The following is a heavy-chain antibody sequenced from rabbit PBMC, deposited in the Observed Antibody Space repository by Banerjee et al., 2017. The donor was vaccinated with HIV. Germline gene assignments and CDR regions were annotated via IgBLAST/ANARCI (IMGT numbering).Heavy chain of an antibody. Sequence: QEQLEESGGGLVKPGGTLTLTCKASGIDFRYSYYMCWVRQAPGKGLELIACIYSDSGVTYYASWAKGRFTISRSTSLNTADLKMTSLTAADTATYFCARAGSGIYIEFNLWGPGTLVTVS. J-gene: IGHJ4*01. D-gene: IGHD1-1*01. CDR3: ARAGSGIYIEFNL. CDR1: GIDFRYSYY. CDR2: IYSDSGVT. V-gene: IGHV1S43*01.